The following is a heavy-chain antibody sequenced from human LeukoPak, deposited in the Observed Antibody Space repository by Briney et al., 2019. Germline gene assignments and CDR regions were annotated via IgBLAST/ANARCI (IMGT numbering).Heavy chain of an antibody. J-gene: IGHJ4*02. V-gene: IGHV3-11*06. CDR1: GFTFSDYY. D-gene: IGHD4-17*01. Sequence: GGSLRLSCAASGFTFSDYYMSWIRQAPGKGLEWVLDISSRSSYTNYADSVKGRFTISRDNAKSSLYLQMNTLRAEDTAVYYCARGELTVYGDPAYFDNWGQGTLVTVSS. CDR3: ARGELTVYGDPAYFDN. CDR2: ISSRSSYT.